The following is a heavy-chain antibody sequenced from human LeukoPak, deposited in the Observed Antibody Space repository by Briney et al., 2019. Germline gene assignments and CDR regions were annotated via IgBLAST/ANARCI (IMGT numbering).Heavy chain of an antibody. J-gene: IGHJ4*02. CDR1: GASISSGSYY. V-gene: IGHV4-61*02. Sequence: PSQTLSLTCTVSGASISSGSYYWSWIRQPAGQGLEWIGRIYTSGSTNYYPSLKSRVTISADTSKNQFSLKLSSVTAADTAVYYCARFAFWSGYYYFDYWGQGTLVTVSS. CDR2: IYTSGST. D-gene: IGHD3-3*01. CDR3: ARFAFWSGYYYFDY.